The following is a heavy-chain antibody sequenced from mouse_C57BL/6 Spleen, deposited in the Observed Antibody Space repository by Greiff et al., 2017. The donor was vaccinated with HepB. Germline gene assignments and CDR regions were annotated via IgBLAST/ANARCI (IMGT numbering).Heavy chain of an antibody. CDR1: GYSFTGYY. Sequence: VQLKQSGPELVKPGASVKISCKASGYSFTGYYMNWVKQSPEKSLEWIGEINPSTGGTTYNQKFKAKATLTVDKSSSTAYMQLKSLTSEDSAVYDCARVSGVRRDFDDWGQGTTLTVSS. CDR2: INPSTGGT. V-gene: IGHV1-42*01. J-gene: IGHJ2*01. D-gene: IGHD2-14*01. CDR3: ARVSGVRRDFDD.